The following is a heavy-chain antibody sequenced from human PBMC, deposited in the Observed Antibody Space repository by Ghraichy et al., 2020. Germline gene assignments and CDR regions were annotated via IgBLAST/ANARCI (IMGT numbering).Heavy chain of an antibody. CDR2: INSDGSST. D-gene: IGHD3-9*01. CDR3: ARVGDYDILTGYNDY. CDR1: GFTFSSYW. Sequence: GGSLRLSCAASGFTFSSYWMHWVRQAPGKGLVWVSRINSDGSSTSYADSVKGRFTISRDNAKNTLYLQMNSLRAEDTAVYYCARVGDYDILTGYNDYWGQGTLVTVSS. J-gene: IGHJ4*02. V-gene: IGHV3-74*01.